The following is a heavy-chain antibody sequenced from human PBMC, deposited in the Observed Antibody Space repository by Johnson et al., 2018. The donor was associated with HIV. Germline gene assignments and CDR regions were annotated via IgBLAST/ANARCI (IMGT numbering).Heavy chain of an antibody. Sequence: VQLVESGGGVVRPGGSLRLSCAASGFIFDDYGMSWVRQAPGKGLEWVSGINWNGGRTGYADSVKGRFTISRDNSKNTLYLQMNSLRAEDTAVYYCARVVVITYHDAFDIWGQGTMVTVSS. V-gene: IGHV3-20*04. J-gene: IGHJ3*02. CDR1: GFIFDDYG. CDR3: ARVVVITYHDAFDI. D-gene: IGHD3-22*01. CDR2: INWNGGRT.